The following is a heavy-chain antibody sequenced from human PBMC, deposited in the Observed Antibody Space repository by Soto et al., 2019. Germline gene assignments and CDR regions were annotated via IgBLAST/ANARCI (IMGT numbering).Heavy chain of an antibody. CDR3: ARDRSMITFGGVYFDY. J-gene: IGHJ4*02. V-gene: IGHV3-30-3*01. CDR1: GFTFSSYA. D-gene: IGHD3-16*01. CDR2: ISYDGSNK. Sequence: GGSLRLSCAASGFTFSSYARHVVRRAPGKGLEWVAVISYDGSNKYYADSVKGRFTISRDNSKNTLYLQMNSLRAEDTAVYYCARDRSMITFGGVYFDYWGQGTLVTVSS.